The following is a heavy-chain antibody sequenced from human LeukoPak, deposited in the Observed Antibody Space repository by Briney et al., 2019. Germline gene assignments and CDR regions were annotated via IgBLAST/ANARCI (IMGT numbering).Heavy chain of an antibody. J-gene: IGHJ4*02. D-gene: IGHD1-7*01. Sequence: GGSLRLSCAASGFSFSTYWIHWVRQAPGRGLVWVSRINSDGSSTTYADSVKGRFTLSRDNAKNTLYLQMNSLRAEDTAVYYCALGTKPLSYHFFDYWGQGALVTVSS. CDR2: INSDGSST. CDR1: GFSFSTYW. CDR3: ALGTKPLSYHFFDY. V-gene: IGHV3-74*03.